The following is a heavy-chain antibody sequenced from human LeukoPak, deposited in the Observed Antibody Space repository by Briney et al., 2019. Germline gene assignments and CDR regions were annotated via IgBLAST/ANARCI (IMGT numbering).Heavy chain of an antibody. CDR1: GGSVSSGSYY. CDR3: ARELTYCGGDCYPRWFDP. D-gene: IGHD2-21*02. CDR2: IYYSGST. Sequence: SETLSLTCTVSGGSVSSGSYYWSWIRQPPGKGLEWIGYIYYSGSTNYNPSLKSRVTISVDTSKNQFSLNLISVTAADTAVYYCARELTYCGGDCYPRWFDPWGQGTLVTVSS. V-gene: IGHV4-61*01. J-gene: IGHJ5*02.